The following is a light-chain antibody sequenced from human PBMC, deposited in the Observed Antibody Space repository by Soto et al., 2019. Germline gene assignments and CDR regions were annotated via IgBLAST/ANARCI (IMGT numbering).Light chain of an antibody. CDR2: EVT. V-gene: IGLV2-14*01. Sequence: QSALTQPASVSGSPGQSITISCTGTNSDIGVYNYVSWYQQHPGKAPILLIYEVTHRPSGISSRFSGSKSGNTASLTISGLQTDDEASYFCSSFTPTTVVVFGGGTKLTVL. CDR3: SSFTPTTVVV. J-gene: IGLJ2*01. CDR1: NSDIGVYNY.